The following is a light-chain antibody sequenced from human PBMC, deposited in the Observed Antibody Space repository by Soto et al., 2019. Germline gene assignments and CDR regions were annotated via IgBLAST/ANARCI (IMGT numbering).Light chain of an antibody. J-gene: IGKJ4*01. CDR2: GAS. Sequence: DIQMTQSPSSLSASVGDRVPITCRASHSIDTSLNWYQQKSGRAPHLLIYGASFLQNGVPSRFSGTGSGMDFTLTISSLQPEDFGTYYCQQTSSTPPTFGGGTKVDIK. CDR3: QQTSSTPPT. CDR1: HSIDTS. V-gene: IGKV1-39*01.